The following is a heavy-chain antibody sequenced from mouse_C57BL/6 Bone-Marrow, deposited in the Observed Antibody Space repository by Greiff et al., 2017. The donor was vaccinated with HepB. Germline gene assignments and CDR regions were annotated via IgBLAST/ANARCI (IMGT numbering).Heavy chain of an antibody. CDR3: ARGHYYGSSSQYFDV. V-gene: IGHV5-17*01. J-gene: IGHJ1*03. D-gene: IGHD1-1*01. CDR1: GFTFSDYG. Sequence: EVNVVESGGGLVKPGGSLKLSCAASGFTFSDYGMHWVRQAPEKGLEWVAYISSGSSTIYYADTVKGRFTISSDNAKNTLFLQMTSLRSEDTAMYYCARGHYYGSSSQYFDVWGTGTTVTVSS. CDR2: ISSGSSTI.